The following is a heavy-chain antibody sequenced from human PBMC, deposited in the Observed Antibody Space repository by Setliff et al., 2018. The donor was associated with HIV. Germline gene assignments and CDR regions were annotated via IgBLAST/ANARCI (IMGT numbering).Heavy chain of an antibody. CDR3: TKGGAHDRRKFIDY. J-gene: IGHJ4*01. V-gene: IGHV3-7*03. CDR2: LNQDGTEK. CDR1: GFMFSNYW. D-gene: IGHD3-16*01. Sequence: PGGSLRLSCTASGFMFSNYWISWVRQAPGKGLEWVANLNQDGTEKYYLESVKGRFTISRDNAKNSLYLQMSSLRAEDTAVYYCTKGGAHDRRKFIDYWGQGTPVTVSS.